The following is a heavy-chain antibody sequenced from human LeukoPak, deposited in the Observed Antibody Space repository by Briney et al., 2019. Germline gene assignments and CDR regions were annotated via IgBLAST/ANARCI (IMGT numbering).Heavy chain of an antibody. D-gene: IGHD2-21*01. J-gene: IGHJ3*02. CDR1: GGSISSGDYY. Sequence: SQTLSLTCTVSGGSISSGDYYWSWIRQPPGKGLEWIGYIYYSGSTYYNPSLKSRVTISVDTSKNQFSLKLSSVTAADTAVYYCAVVPTPHYVLWFSLGREAFDIWGRGTMVTVSS. V-gene: IGHV4-30-4*08. CDR2: IYYSGST. CDR3: AVVPTPHYVLWFSLGREAFDI.